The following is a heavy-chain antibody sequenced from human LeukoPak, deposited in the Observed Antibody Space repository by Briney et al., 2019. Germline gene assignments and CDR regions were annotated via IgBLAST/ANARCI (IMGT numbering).Heavy chain of an antibody. CDR1: GGSISSSSYY. D-gene: IGHD3-22*01. J-gene: IGHJ4*02. V-gene: IGHV4-39*07. CDR2: IYYSGST. CDR3: AREYYYDSSGYTHFDY. Sequence: SETLSLTCTVSGGSISSSSYYWGWIRQPPGKGLEWIGSIYYSGSTYYNPSLKSRVTISVDTSKNQFSLKLSSVTAADTAVYYCAREYYYDSSGYTHFDYWGQGTLVTVSS.